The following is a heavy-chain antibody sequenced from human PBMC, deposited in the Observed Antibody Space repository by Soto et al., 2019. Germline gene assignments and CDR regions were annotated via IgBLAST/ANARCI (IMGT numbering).Heavy chain of an antibody. J-gene: IGHJ4*02. Sequence: QVQLVESGGGVVQPGRSLRLSCAASGFTFSSYGMHWVRQAPGKGLEWVAVIWYDGSNKYYADSVKGRFTISRDNSKNTLYLQMNSLRAEDTAVYYCARDYYDSSGYYYPDYWGQGTLVTVSS. CDR2: IWYDGSNK. D-gene: IGHD3-22*01. CDR1: GFTFSSYG. V-gene: IGHV3-33*01. CDR3: ARDYYDSSGYYYPDY.